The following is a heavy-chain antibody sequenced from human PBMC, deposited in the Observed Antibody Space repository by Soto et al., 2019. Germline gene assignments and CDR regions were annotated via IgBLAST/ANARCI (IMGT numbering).Heavy chain of an antibody. Sequence: PGGSLRLSCAASGFTFSTYAMSWVRQAPGKGLEWVSTINGGGGGAFYSDSVKGRFTISRDNSKNTLYLQINSLRAEDTAVYYCAKDYATLTNWGQGTPVTVSS. CDR3: AKDYATLTN. CDR2: INGGGGGA. V-gene: IGHV3-23*01. J-gene: IGHJ4*02. CDR1: GFTFSTYA. D-gene: IGHD3-16*01.